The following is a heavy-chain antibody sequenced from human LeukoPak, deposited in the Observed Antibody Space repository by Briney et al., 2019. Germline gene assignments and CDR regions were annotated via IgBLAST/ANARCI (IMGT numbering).Heavy chain of an antibody. CDR2: ISGSGGST. CDR3: AKDLPRNSYGSPHYFDY. CDR1: GFTFSSYA. D-gene: IGHD5-18*01. J-gene: IGHJ4*02. V-gene: IGHV3-23*01. Sequence: GGSLRLSCAASGFTFSSYAMSWVRQAPGKGLEWVSAISGSGGSTYYADSVKGRFTISRDNSKNTLYLQMNSLRAEDTAVYYCAKDLPRNSYGSPHYFDYWGQGTLVTVSS.